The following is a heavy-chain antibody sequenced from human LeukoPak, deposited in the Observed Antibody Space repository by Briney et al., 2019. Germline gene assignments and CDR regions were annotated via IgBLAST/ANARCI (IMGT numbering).Heavy chain of an antibody. CDR3: ARDELPDDAFDI. Sequence: SETLSLTCTVSGGSITSYYWSWIRQPPGKGLEWIGYIYYTGSTNYNPSLKSRVTISVDTSKNQFSLKLSSVTAADTAVYYCARDELPDDAFDIWGQGTMVTVSS. CDR2: IYYTGST. J-gene: IGHJ3*02. CDR1: GGSITSYY. V-gene: IGHV4-59*01. D-gene: IGHD2-21*01.